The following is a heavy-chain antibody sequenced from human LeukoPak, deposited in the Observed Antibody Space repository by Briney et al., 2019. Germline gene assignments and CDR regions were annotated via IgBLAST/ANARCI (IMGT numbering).Heavy chain of an antibody. Sequence: GGSLRLSCAASGFTFSSYWMHWVRQAPGKWLVWVSRINSDGSSTSYADSVKGRFTISRDNAKNTLYLQMNSLRAEDTAVYYCARVRGYSGYDAFDIWGQGTMVTVSS. J-gene: IGHJ3*02. D-gene: IGHD5-12*01. CDR3: ARVRGYSGYDAFDI. CDR1: GFTFSSYW. V-gene: IGHV3-74*01. CDR2: INSDGSST.